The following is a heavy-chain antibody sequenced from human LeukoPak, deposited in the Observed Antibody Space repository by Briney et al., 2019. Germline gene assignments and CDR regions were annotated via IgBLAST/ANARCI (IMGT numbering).Heavy chain of an antibody. V-gene: IGHV1-18*01. CDR1: GYTFTSYG. Sequence: ASVKVSCKASGYTFTSYGISWVRQAPGQGLEWMGWISAYNGNTNYAQKLQGRVTITADESTSTAYMELSSLRSEDTAVYYCARGSSGWYVAPYNWFDPWGQGTLVTVSS. D-gene: IGHD6-19*01. CDR3: ARGSSGWYVAPYNWFDP. CDR2: ISAYNGNT. J-gene: IGHJ5*02.